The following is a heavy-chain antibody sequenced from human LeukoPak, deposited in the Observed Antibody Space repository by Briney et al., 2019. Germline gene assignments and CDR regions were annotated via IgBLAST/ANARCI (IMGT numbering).Heavy chain of an antibody. CDR1: GFSLSTSGVG. CDR2: IYHSGST. Sequence: LVNPTQTLTLTCTFSGFSLSTSGVGVGWIRQPPGKALEWIGYIYHSGSTYYNPSLKSRVTISVDRSKNQFSLKLSSVTAADTAVYYCARAFAWQQLVDAFDIWGQGTMVTVSS. CDR3: ARAFAWQQLVDAFDI. V-gene: IGHV4-30-2*01. D-gene: IGHD6-13*01. J-gene: IGHJ3*02.